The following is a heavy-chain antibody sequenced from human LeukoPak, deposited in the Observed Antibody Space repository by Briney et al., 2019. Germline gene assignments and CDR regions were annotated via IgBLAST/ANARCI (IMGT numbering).Heavy chain of an antibody. D-gene: IGHD3-10*02. Sequence: PSQTLSLTCTVSGGSISSGSYYWSWIRQPAGKGLEWIGRIYTSGSTNYNPSLKSRVTISLDTSNNQFSLKLSSVTAADTAVYYCARGSHVLCRGCWFDPWGQGTLVTVSS. J-gene: IGHJ5*02. CDR3: ARGSHVLCRGCWFDP. CDR1: GGSISSGSYY. CDR2: IYTSGST. V-gene: IGHV4-61*02.